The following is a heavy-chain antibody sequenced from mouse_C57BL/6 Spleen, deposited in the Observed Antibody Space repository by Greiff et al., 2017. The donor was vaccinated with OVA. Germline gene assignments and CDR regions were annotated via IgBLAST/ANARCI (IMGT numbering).Heavy chain of an antibody. V-gene: IGHV1-76*01. J-gene: IGHJ4*01. D-gene: IGHD2-1*01. Sequence: QVQLQQSGAELVRPGASVKLSCKASGYTFTDYYINWVKQRPGQGLEWIARIYPGSGNTYYNEKFKGKATLTAEKSSSTAYMQLSSLTSEDSAVYFCARSDLLRAMDYWGQGTSVTVSS. CDR1: GYTFTDYY. CDR2: IYPGSGNT. CDR3: ARSDLLRAMDY.